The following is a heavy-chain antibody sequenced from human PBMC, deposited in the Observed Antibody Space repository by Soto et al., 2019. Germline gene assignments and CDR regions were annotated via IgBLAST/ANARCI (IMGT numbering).Heavy chain of an antibody. V-gene: IGHV1-69*13. J-gene: IGHJ6*02. CDR2: IIPIFGTA. Sequence: ASVKVSCKASGGTFSGYAISWVRQAPGQGLEWMGGIIPIFGTANYAQKFQGRVTITADESTSTAYMELSSLRSEDTAVYYCAVGYCSGGSCYGYYYGMDVWGQGTPVTVSS. CDR3: AVGYCSGGSCYGYYYGMDV. CDR1: GGTFSGYA. D-gene: IGHD2-15*01.